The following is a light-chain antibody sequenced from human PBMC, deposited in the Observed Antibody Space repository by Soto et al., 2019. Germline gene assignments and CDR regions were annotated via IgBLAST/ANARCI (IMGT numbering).Light chain of an antibody. V-gene: IGLV2-14*01. CDR1: SSDVGGYNY. CDR2: DVS. Sequence: QSVLTQPASVSGSPGQSITISCTGTSSDVGGYNYVSWYQQHPGKAPKLMIYDVSNRPSGVSNRFSGSKSGNTASLTISGLQAEDEADYYCSSYTSSSPPVVFGTGTKLTVL. CDR3: SSYTSSSPPVV. J-gene: IGLJ1*01.